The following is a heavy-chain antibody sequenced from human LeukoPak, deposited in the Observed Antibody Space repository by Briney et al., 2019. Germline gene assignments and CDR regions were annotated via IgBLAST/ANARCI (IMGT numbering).Heavy chain of an antibody. D-gene: IGHD3-10*01. CDR3: ARPAVLLWFGELSAFDI. CDR1: GYTFTGYY. Sequence: ASVKVSCKASGYTFTGYYMHWVRQAPGQGLERMGWINPNSGGTNYAQKFQGRVTMTRDTSISTAYMELSRLRSDDTAVYYCARPAVLLWFGELSAFDIWGQGTMVTVSS. CDR2: INPNSGGT. J-gene: IGHJ3*02. V-gene: IGHV1-2*02.